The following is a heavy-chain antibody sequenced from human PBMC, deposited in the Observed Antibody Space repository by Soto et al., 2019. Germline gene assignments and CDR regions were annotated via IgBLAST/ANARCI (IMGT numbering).Heavy chain of an antibody. CDR2: ISPHTGGT. CDR1: GYTFNRYY. Sequence: ASVKVSCKASGYTFNRYYMHWVRQAPGPGLEWMGWISPHTGGTTYAQKFQGRVTMTRDTSVSTAFMELSRLGSDDTAVYYCARARRGIAARQDAFDIWGQGTMVTVSS. V-gene: IGHV1-2*02. D-gene: IGHD6-6*01. J-gene: IGHJ3*02. CDR3: ARARRGIAARQDAFDI.